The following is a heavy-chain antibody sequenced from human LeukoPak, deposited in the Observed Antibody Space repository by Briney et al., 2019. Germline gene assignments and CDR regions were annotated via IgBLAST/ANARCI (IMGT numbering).Heavy chain of an antibody. Sequence: GRSLRLSCAASGFTFSSYAMHWVRQAPGKGLEWVAVISYDGSNKYYADSVKGRFTISRDNSKNTLYLQMNSLRAEDTAVYYCASAYYGDYSSFDYWGQGTLVTASS. CDR1: GFTFSSYA. D-gene: IGHD4-17*01. CDR3: ASAYYGDYSSFDY. CDR2: ISYDGSNK. J-gene: IGHJ4*02. V-gene: IGHV3-30-3*01.